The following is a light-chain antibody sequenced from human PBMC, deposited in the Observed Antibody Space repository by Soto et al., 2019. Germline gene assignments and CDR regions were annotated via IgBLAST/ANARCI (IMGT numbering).Light chain of an antibody. CDR1: SSDVGGYHY. CDR3: CSYAGSYTSYV. CDR2: DVS. Sequence: QSALTQPRSVSGSPGQSVTISCTGTSSDVGGYHYVSWYQQHPGKAPKLTIYDVSKRPSGVPDRFSGSKSGNTASLTISGLQAEDEADYYCCSYAGSYTSYVFGTGTKVTVL. V-gene: IGLV2-11*01. J-gene: IGLJ1*01.